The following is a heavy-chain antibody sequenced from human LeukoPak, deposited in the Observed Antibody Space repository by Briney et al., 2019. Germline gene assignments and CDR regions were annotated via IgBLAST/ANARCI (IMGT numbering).Heavy chain of an antibody. CDR1: GGSISSYY. J-gene: IGHJ4*02. Sequence: SETLSLTCTVSGGSISSYYWSWIRQPPGKGLEWIGYIYYSGSTNYNPSLKSRVTISVDTSKNQFSLKLSSATAADTAVYYCARRVRRDGYNSMYYFDYWGQGTLVTVSS. CDR3: ARRVRRDGYNSMYYFDY. D-gene: IGHD5-24*01. CDR2: IYYSGST. V-gene: IGHV4-59*01.